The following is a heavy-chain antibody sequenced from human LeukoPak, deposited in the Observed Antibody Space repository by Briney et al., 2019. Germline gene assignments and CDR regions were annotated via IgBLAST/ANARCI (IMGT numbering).Heavy chain of an antibody. Sequence: GGSLRLSCAASGFTFSSYWMHWVRQAPGKGLEWVAVISYDGSNKYYADSVKGRFTISRDNSKNTLYLQMNSLRAEDTAVYYCAKDELLGSGYFDYWGQGTLVTVSS. D-gene: IGHD1-26*01. J-gene: IGHJ4*02. CDR3: AKDELLGSGYFDY. CDR2: ISYDGSNK. CDR1: GFTFSSYW. V-gene: IGHV3-30*18.